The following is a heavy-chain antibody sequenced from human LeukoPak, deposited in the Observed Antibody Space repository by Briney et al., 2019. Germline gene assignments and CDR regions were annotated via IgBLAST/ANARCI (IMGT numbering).Heavy chain of an antibody. CDR1: GDSISRSGIY. D-gene: IGHD3-10*01. V-gene: IGHV4-39*02. CDR3: ARLDYAPYYFDH. J-gene: IGHJ4*02. CDR2: IYYGGST. Sequence: PSETLSLTCSVSGDSISRSGIYWGWVRQPPGKGLEWIGIIYYGGSTYYNPSLRGRLTISVDTTTNHFSVSPTSVTAADTAVYYCARLDYAPYYFDHWGQGALVTVSS.